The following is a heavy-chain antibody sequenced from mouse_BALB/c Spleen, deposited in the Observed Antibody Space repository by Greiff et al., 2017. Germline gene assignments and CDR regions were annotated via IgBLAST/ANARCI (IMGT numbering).Heavy chain of an antibody. D-gene: IGHD4-1*02. V-gene: IGHV5-6*01. J-gene: IGHJ2*01. CDR3: ARHQLFDY. Sequence: EVKLVESGGDLVKPGGSLKLSCAASGFTFSSYGMSWVRQTPDKRLEWVATISSGGSYTYYPDSVKGRFTISRDNAKNTLYLQMSSLKSEDTAMYYCARHQLFDYWGQGTTLTVSS. CDR1: GFTFSSYG. CDR2: ISSGGSYT.